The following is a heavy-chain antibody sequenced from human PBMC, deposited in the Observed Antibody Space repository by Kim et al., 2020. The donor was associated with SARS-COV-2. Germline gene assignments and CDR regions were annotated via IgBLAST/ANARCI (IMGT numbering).Heavy chain of an antibody. D-gene: IGHD1-26*01. CDR1: GFTFSDSA. CDR2: ITNSGDST. Sequence: GGSLRLPCAASGFTFSDSAMSWVRQAPGKGLQWVSSITNSGDSTFYADSVKGRFTISRDNSKNTLYLQINSLRAEDTAIFYCAKHGPGGWLDPWGQGTL. J-gene: IGHJ5*02. CDR3: AKHGPGGWLDP. V-gene: IGHV3-23*01.